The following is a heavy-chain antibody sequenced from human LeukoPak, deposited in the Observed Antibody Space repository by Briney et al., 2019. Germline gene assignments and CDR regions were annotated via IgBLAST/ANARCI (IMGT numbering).Heavy chain of an antibody. D-gene: IGHD3-3*01. J-gene: IGHJ4*02. Sequence: GGSLRLSCAASGFTFSSYGMYWVRQAPGKGLEWVSYISGSSSTIYYADSVRGRLTISGDNAKNSLYLQMNSLRVEDTAVYYCARDSGDFWSGPYWGQGTLVTVSS. CDR3: ARDSGDFWSGPY. CDR2: ISGSSSTI. CDR1: GFTFSSYG. V-gene: IGHV3-48*01.